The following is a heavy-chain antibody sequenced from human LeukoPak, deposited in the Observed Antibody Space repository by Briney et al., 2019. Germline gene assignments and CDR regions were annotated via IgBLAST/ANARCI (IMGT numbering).Heavy chain of an antibody. Sequence: GGSLRLSCAASGFTFSSYGMHWVRQAPGKGLEWVAVISYDGSNKYYADSVKGRFTTSRDNSKNTLYLQMNSLRAEDTAVYYCAKERATITKHRESIDYWGQGTLVTVSS. CDR3: AKERATITKHRESIDY. CDR2: ISYDGSNK. CDR1: GFTFSSYG. V-gene: IGHV3-30*18. J-gene: IGHJ4*02. D-gene: IGHD5-24*01.